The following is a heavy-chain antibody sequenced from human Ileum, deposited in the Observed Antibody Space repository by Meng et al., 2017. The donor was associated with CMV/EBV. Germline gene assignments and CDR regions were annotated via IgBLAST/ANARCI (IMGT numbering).Heavy chain of an antibody. Sequence: ASVKVSCKASGYSFTSYYMHWVRQAPGQGLEWMGIINPSGGSTSFAQSAQKFQGRVTMTRDTSTSTVYMELSSLTSEDTAVYYCARRDCIITTCYFDYWGQGTLVTVSS. CDR2: INPSGGST. CDR1: GYSFTSYY. J-gene: IGHJ4*02. V-gene: IGHV1-46*01. D-gene: IGHD2-2*01. CDR3: ARRDCIITTCYFDY.